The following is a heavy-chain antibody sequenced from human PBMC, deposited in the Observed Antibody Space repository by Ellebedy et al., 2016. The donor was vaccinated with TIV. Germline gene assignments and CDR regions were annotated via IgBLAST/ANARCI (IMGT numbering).Heavy chain of an antibody. CDR2: IKVDGSHK. CDR1: GFIFSSYW. J-gene: IGHJ4*02. CDR3: AKWRWWQSEFDF. Sequence: PGGSLRLSCAASGFIFSSYWLSWVRQAPGKGLEWVASIKVDGSHKEYVDSVAGRFAISRDNAKNFLYLQVTSLRAEDTAVYYCAKWRWWQSEFDFWGQGTLVTVSS. V-gene: IGHV3-7*03. D-gene: IGHD5-12*01.